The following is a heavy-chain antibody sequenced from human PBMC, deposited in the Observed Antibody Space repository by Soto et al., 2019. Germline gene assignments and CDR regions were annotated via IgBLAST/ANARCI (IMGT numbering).Heavy chain of an antibody. CDR1: GGNFTNYG. CDR2: IIPLFGTT. CDR3: ARAHGTSWYNWFDP. J-gene: IGHJ5*02. Sequence: SVKVSFKACGGNFTNYGISWLRQAPGQGLEWMGGIIPLFGTTNYAQKFRGRVTVTADESTSTVYMELNSLRSEDTAIYYCARAHGTSWYNWFDPWGQGTLVTVSS. D-gene: IGHD1-26*01. V-gene: IGHV1-69*13.